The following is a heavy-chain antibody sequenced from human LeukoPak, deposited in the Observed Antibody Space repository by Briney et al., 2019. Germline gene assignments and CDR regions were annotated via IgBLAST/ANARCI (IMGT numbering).Heavy chain of an antibody. CDR1: GGSISSGGYY. Sequence: SETLSLTCTVSGGSISSGGYYWRWIRQPPGTGLEWIVFVYYSGSTYYNPSLNSRVTISIDTSKNQFSLRLSSVTAADTAVYFCAREVCGTTCYVWGGDNWFDPWGQGTLVTVSS. D-gene: IGHD2-2*01. CDR2: VYYSGST. CDR3: AREVCGTTCYVWGGDNWFDP. V-gene: IGHV4-31*03. J-gene: IGHJ5*02.